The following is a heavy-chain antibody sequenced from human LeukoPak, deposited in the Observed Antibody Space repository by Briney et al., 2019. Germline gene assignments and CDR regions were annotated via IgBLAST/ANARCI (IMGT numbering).Heavy chain of an antibody. CDR3: AKALDGAFDY. CDR1: GFTFDDYA. D-gene: IGHD4-17*01. J-gene: IGHJ4*02. V-gene: IGHV3-9*01. CDR2: ISWNSGSI. Sequence: PGGSLRLSCAASGFTFDDYAMHWVRQAPGKGLEWVSGISWNSGSIGYADSVKGRFTISRDNAKNSLYLQMNSLRAEDTALYYCAKALDGAFDYWGQGTLVTVSS.